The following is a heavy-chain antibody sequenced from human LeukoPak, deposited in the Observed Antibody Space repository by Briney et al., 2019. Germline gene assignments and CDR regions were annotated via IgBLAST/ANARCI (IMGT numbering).Heavy chain of an antibody. CDR2: ISSSSSYI. Sequence: GGSLRLSCAASGFTFSSYSINWVRQAPGKGLEWVSSISSSSSYIYYADSVKGRFTISRDNAKNSLYLQMNSLRAEDTAVYYCARDRTNSRSFDYWGQGTLVTVSS. V-gene: IGHV3-21*01. J-gene: IGHJ4*02. CDR3: ARDRTNSRSFDY. CDR1: GFTFSSYS. D-gene: IGHD2-21*01.